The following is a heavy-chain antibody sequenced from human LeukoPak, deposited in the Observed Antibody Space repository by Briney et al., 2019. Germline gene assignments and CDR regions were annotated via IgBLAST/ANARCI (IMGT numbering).Heavy chain of an antibody. J-gene: IGHJ4*02. CDR1: NYSISSGYY. Sequence: SETLSLTYTVSNYSISSGYYWGWIRQPPGKGLEWIGHIYTPGSTKYNPSLKSRVTTSVDTSKNQFSLKLSSVTAADTAVYYCARDVYEQWLPGAFDYWGQGTLVTVSS. D-gene: IGHD6-19*01. V-gene: IGHV4-38-2*02. CDR3: ARDVYEQWLPGAFDY. CDR2: IYTPGST.